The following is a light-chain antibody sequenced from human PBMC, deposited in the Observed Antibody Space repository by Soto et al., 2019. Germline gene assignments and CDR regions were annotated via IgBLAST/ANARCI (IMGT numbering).Light chain of an antibody. V-gene: IGKV1-27*01. Sequence: DIQMTQSPSSLSASVGDRVTITCRASQGISTYLAWYQQKPGKVPKLLIYEASSLKSGVPSRFSGSGSGTDFTLTISSLQPEDAATYYCQKYNSAPQTFGPGTKVDI. J-gene: IGKJ3*01. CDR3: QKYNSAPQT. CDR2: EAS. CDR1: QGISTY.